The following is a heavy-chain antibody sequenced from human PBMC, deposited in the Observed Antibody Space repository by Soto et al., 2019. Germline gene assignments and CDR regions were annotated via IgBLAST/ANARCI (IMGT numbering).Heavy chain of an antibody. D-gene: IGHD6-13*01. V-gene: IGHV2-5*02. J-gene: IGHJ6*02. CDR3: AHSFDSSSSARSHPCGLDV. Sequence: QITLKESGPTLVKATQTVTLTCTFSGFSLSTSGVGLGWIRQPPGKALEVLAVIYWDDDKHYSASLKRGLTTTKDTSKTQVVLTMTNIDPVDTTTYQSAHSFDSSSSARSHPCGLDVWGQETTVTVS. CDR1: GFSLSTSGVG. CDR2: IYWDDDK.